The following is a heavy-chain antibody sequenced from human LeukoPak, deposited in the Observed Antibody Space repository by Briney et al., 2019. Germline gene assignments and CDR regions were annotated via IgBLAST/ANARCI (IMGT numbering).Heavy chain of an antibody. J-gene: IGHJ6*04. CDR1: GGTFSSYA. CDR2: ITPIFGTA. CDR3: ARDDGEVATGYYYGMDV. V-gene: IGHV1-69*13. D-gene: IGHD5-12*01. Sequence: SVKVSCKASGGTFSSYAISWVRQAPGQGLEWMGGITPIFGTANYVQKFQGRVTITADESTSTAYMELSSLRSEDTAVYYCARDDGEVATGYYYGMDVWGKGTTVTVSS.